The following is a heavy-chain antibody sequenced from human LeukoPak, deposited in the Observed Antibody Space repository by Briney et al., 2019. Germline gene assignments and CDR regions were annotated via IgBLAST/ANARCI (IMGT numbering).Heavy chain of an antibody. D-gene: IGHD2-8*01. CDR1: GYTFTGYY. CDR3: ARVSPGGVLMVYALGEEGWFDP. J-gene: IGHJ5*02. Sequence: ASVKVSCKASGYTFTGYYMHRVRQAPGQGLEWMGWINPNSGGTNYAQKFQGRVTMTRDTSISTAYMELSRLRSDDTAVYYCARVSPGGVLMVYALGEEGWFDPWGQGTLVTVSS. V-gene: IGHV1-2*02. CDR2: INPNSGGT.